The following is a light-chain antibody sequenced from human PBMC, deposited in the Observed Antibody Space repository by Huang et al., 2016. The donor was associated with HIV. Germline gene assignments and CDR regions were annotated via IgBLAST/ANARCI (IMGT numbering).Light chain of an antibody. CDR3: QQRIQWPRLT. CDR2: DAT. V-gene: IGKV3-11*01. CDR1: QNLTSF. Sequence: EIVLTQSPATLSLSPGERATLSCRASQNLTSFLAWYRQQPGQAPRLLIFDATNRATGTPARFSGSGSGTDFTLTIHSLEPEDFAVYYCQQRIQWPRLTFGGGTRVEMK. J-gene: IGKJ4*01.